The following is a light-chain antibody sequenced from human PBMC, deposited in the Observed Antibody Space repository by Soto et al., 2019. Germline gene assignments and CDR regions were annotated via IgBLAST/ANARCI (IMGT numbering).Light chain of an antibody. CDR3: QHSTTWT. V-gene: IGKV1-39*01. CDR2: AAS. J-gene: IGKJ1*01. CDR1: QGISTY. Sequence: DIQMTQSPSSLSASVGDRVTITCRASQGISTYLKWYQQKPGKAPKLLIYAASSLQSRVTSRFSGSGSETDFTLTISSLQPEDFATYYCQHSTTWTFGQGTKVDIK.